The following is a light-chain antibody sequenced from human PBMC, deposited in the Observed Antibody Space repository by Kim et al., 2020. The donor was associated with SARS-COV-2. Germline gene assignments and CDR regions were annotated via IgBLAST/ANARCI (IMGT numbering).Light chain of an antibody. V-gene: IGLV2-23*02. CDR3: CSYAGSSTFVV. Sequence: QSALTQPASVSGSPGQSITISCTGTSRDVGNYNLVSWYQQRPGKAPKLIIFEVSKRPSGVSNRFSGSKSGDTASLKISGLQAEDESDYYCCSYAGSSTFVVFGGGTQLTVL. CDR2: EVS. CDR1: SRDVGNYNL. J-gene: IGLJ2*01.